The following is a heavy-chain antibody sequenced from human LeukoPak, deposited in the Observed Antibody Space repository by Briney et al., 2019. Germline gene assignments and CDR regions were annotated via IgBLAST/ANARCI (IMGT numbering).Heavy chain of an antibody. D-gene: IGHD6-13*01. V-gene: IGHV3-64*01. CDR2: ISGSGGST. Sequence: PGGSLRLSCAASGFTFSNSATSWVRQAPGKGLEWVSVISGSGGSTYYANSVKGRFTISRDNSKNTLYLQMGSLRAEDMAVYYCARGTAAGTFDYWGQGTLVTVSS. J-gene: IGHJ4*02. CDR1: GFTFSNSA. CDR3: ARGTAAGTFDY.